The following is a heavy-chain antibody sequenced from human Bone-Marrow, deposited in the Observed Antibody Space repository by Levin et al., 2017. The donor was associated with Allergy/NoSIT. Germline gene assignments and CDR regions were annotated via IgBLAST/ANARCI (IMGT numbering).Heavy chain of an antibody. D-gene: IGHD3-22*01. CDR1: GGSISSYY. V-gene: IGHV4-59*01. J-gene: IGHJ3*02. CDR2: IYYSGST. CDR3: ARVAYYYDSSGYYYEGDAFDI. Sequence: PSETLSLTCTVSGGSISSYYWSWIRQPPGKGLEWIGYIYYSGSTNYNPSLKSRVTISVDTSKNQFSLKLSSVTAADTAVYYCARVAYYYDSSGYYYEGDAFDIWGQGTMVTVSS.